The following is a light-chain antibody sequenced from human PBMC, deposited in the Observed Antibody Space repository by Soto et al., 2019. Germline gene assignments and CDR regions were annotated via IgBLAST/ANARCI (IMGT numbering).Light chain of an antibody. J-gene: IGKJ1*01. CDR1: QSVSSY. V-gene: IGKV3-11*01. CDR3: QQRSNWPRT. Sequence: EIVLTQSPATLSLSPGERATLSCRASQSVSSYLAWYQQKPGQAPRLLIYDASNWATGIPARFSGSGSGTDFTLTISSLEPEDFAVYYCQQRSNWPRTFGRGTKVEIK. CDR2: DAS.